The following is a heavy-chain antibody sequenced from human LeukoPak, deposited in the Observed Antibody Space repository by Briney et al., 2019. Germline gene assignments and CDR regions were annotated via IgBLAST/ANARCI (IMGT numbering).Heavy chain of an antibody. J-gene: IGHJ6*03. CDR2: IYTSGST. V-gene: IGHV4-4*07. CDR3: ARDRSGSYYYYYYMDV. Sequence: SETLSLTCTVSGGSISSYYWSWIRQPAGKGLEWIGRIYTSGSTNYNLSLKSRVTMSVDTSKNQFSLKLSSVTAADTAVYYCARDRSGSYYYYYYMDVWGKGTTVTVSS. CDR1: GGSISSYY. D-gene: IGHD1-26*01.